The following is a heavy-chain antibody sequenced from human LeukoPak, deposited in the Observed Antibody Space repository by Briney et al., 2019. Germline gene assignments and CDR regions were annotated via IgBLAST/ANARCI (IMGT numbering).Heavy chain of an antibody. CDR2: ISYDGSNK. CDR1: GFTLSSYG. D-gene: IGHD3-3*01. CDR3: AKEGFFD. J-gene: IGHJ4*02. V-gene: IGHV3-30*18. Sequence: GGALRLSCAASGFTLSSYGMHWVRQAAGKGLEWVAVISYDGSNKYYADSVKGRFTISRDNSKNTLYLQMNSLRAEDTAVYYCAKEGFFDWGQGTLVTVSS.